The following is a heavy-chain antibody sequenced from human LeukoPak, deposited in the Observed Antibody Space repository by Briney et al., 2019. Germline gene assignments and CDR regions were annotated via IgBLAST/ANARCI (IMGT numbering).Heavy chain of an antibody. CDR2: IDGDGGDT. CDR1: GFTFSNYG. D-gene: IGHD2-2*01. J-gene: IGHJ4*02. CDR3: ALEPQYDFDY. V-gene: IGHV3-23*01. Sequence: GGSLRLSCAASGFTFSNYGMTWVRQAPGKGLEWVSTIDGDGGDTHYADSGKGRSTISRDNFKNTLYLQMNSLRAEGTAVYYCALEPQYDFDYWGQGTLVTVSS.